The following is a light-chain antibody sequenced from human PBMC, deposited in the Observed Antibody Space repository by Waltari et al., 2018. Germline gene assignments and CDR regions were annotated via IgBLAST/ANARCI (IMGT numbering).Light chain of an antibody. CDR2: YNSDSEK. Sequence: QPVLTQPPSSSASPGESARLTCTLPSDINVGDFIIYWYQQKPGSPPRFLLYYNSDSEKAQASGVPSRVSGSKDASANAGILRISGLQSGDEADYYCMFWPSNVWVFGGGTKLTVL. J-gene: IGLJ3*02. V-gene: IGLV5-37*01. CDR3: MFWPSNVWV. CDR1: SDINVGDFI.